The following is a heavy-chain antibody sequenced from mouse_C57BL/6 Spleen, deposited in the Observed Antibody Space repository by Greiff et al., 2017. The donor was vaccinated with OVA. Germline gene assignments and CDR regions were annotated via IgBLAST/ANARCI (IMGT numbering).Heavy chain of an antibody. CDR2: IYPGDGDT. Sequence: VQVVESGPELVKPGASVKISCKASGYAFSSSWMNWVKQRPGKGLEWIGRIYPGDGDTNYNGKFKGKATLTADKSSSTAYMQLSSLTSEDSAVYFCARSTMVPYYFDYWGQGTTLTVSS. D-gene: IGHD2-2*01. V-gene: IGHV1-82*01. CDR1: GYAFSSSW. CDR3: ARSTMVPYYFDY. J-gene: IGHJ2*01.